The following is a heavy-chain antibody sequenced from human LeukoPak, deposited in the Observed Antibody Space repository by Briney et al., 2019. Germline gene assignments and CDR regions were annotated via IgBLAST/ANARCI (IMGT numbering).Heavy chain of an antibody. D-gene: IGHD5-12*01. CDR1: GGSFSGYY. J-gene: IGHJ4*02. CDR3: ARQTIVATITGFFDY. Sequence: PSETLSLTCAVYGGSFSGYYWSWIRQPPGKGLEWIGEINHSGSTNYNPSLKSRVTISVDTSKNQFSLKLSSVTAADTAVYYCARQTIVATITGFFDYWGQGTLVTVSS. CDR2: INHSGST. V-gene: IGHV4-34*01.